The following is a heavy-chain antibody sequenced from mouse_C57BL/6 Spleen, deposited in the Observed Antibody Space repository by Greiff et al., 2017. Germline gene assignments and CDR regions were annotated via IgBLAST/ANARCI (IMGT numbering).Heavy chain of an antibody. CDR2: INPSNGGT. V-gene: IGHV1-53*01. D-gene: IGHD2-4*01. CDR3: SRGGNMVLRLYYFDY. CDR1: GYTFTSYW. Sequence: VQLQQSGTELVKPGASVKLSCKASGYTFTSYWMHWVKQRPGQGLEWIGNINPSNGGTNYNEKFKSKATLTVDKSSSTAYMQLSSLTSEDSSVYCCSRGGNMVLRLYYFDYWGQGTTLTVSS. J-gene: IGHJ2*01.